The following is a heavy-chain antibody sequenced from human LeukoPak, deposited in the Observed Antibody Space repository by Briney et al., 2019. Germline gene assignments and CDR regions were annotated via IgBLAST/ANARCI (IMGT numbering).Heavy chain of an antibody. Sequence: GALRLSCAASGFTFSGYNMNWVRQAPGKGLELVSSISSSSTYKYYADSVKGRFTISRDNAKNSPYLQMNSLRAEETAVSYCARDGAYCGGDCYSGSNWFDPWGQGTLVTVSS. D-gene: IGHD2-21*02. CDR1: GFTFSGYN. V-gene: IGHV3-21*01. CDR3: ARDGAYCGGDCYSGSNWFDP. J-gene: IGHJ5*02. CDR2: ISSSSTYK.